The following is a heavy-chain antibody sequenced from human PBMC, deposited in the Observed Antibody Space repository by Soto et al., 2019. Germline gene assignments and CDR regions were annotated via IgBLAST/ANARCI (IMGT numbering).Heavy chain of an antibody. CDR1: GFTFSSYG. Sequence: GGSLRLSCAASGFTFSSYGMHWVRQAPGKGLEWVAVISYDGSNKYYADSVKGRFTISRDNSKNTLYLQMNSLRAEDTAVYYCAKDRVGGYSYDPLFDYWGQGTLVTVSS. D-gene: IGHD5-18*01. CDR3: AKDRVGGYSYDPLFDY. CDR2: ISYDGSNK. J-gene: IGHJ4*02. V-gene: IGHV3-30*18.